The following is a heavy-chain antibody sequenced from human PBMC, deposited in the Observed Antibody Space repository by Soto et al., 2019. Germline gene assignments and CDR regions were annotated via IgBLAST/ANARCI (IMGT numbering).Heavy chain of an antibody. D-gene: IGHD3-22*01. CDR2: IYYSGST. CDR1: GVSLTSHY. CDR3: ARLRDRSGTASIYNGMDV. V-gene: IGHV4-59*11. J-gene: IGHJ6*02. Sequence: PSETLSLTCRVSGVSLTSHYWTWIRQSPGKGLEWIGYIYYSGSTNYSPSLKSRHTMSIDTPSNQFSLNLSSVTAADTAIYYCARLRDRSGTASIYNGMDVWGPGTMVTVSS.